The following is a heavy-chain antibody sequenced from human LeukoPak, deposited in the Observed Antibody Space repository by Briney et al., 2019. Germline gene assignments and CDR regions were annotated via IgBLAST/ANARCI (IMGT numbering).Heavy chain of an antibody. CDR1: GFTFSSYA. Sequence: PGGSLRLSCAVSGFTFSSYAVSWVRQAPGKGLEWVSAISEGSTYYADSVKGRFTISRDSSKNTLSLQMNSLRAEDTAVYYCAKIPRGGYFDSWGQGTLVTVSS. D-gene: IGHD2-2*01. V-gene: IGHV3-23*01. J-gene: IGHJ4*02. CDR2: ISEGST. CDR3: AKIPRGGYFDS.